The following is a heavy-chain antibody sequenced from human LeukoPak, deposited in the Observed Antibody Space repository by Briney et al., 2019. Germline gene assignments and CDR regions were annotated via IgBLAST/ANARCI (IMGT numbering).Heavy chain of an antibody. J-gene: IGHJ6*04. CDR1: GDIFKKYP. Sequence: SVKVSCTTSGDIFKKYPFSWVRQAPGQGPEWMGGIIPVFGASNDAQIFQGRLTITADESSNTVYMQLSSLTSADTAVYYCATPHPDYGDSDLWRFAMDVWGTGTTVVISS. V-gene: IGHV1-69*13. D-gene: IGHD4-17*01. CDR2: IIPVFGAS. CDR3: ATPHPDYGDSDLWRFAMDV.